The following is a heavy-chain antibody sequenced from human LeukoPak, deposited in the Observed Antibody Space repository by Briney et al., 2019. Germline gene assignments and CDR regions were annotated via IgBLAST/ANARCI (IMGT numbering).Heavy chain of an antibody. CDR2: IRYDGSHE. CDR3: AKEVRVVTAILYFDH. CDR1: GFSFSSND. J-gene: IGHJ4*01. Sequence: PGGSLRLSCAASGFSFSSNDMHWVRQPPGKGLEWVAFIRYDGSHEHYIESVKGRFTVSRDNSKNTLYLQMNSLRVDDTAVYFCAKEVRVVTAILYFDHWGQGSLVTVSS. V-gene: IGHV3-30*02. D-gene: IGHD2-21*02.